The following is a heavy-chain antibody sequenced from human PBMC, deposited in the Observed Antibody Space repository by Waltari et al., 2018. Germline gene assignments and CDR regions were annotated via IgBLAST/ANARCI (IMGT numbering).Heavy chain of an antibody. CDR3: ASLYGGNPVRYYYYGMDV. Sequence: QLQLQESGPGLVKPSETLSLTCTVSGGSISSSSYYWGWIRQPPGRGLEWIGSIYYSGSTYYNPSLKRRVTISGDTSKNQFSLKLSSVTAADTAVYYCASLYGGNPVRYYYYGMDVWGQGTTVTVSS. J-gene: IGHJ6*02. CDR2: IYYSGST. D-gene: IGHD4-17*01. V-gene: IGHV4-39*01. CDR1: GGSISSSSYY.